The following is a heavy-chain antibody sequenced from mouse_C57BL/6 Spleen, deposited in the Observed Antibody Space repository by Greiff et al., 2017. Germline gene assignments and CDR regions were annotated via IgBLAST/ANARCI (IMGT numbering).Heavy chain of an antibody. CDR3: AIWDYGYVDPLAWFAD. J-gene: IGHJ3*01. CDR1: GYTFTSYW. CDR2: IHPSVSDT. D-gene: IGHD2-2*01. Sequence: VQLQQPGAELVKPGASVKVSCKASGYTFTSYWMPWVQQRPGQGLEWIGRIHPSVSDTNYNQKFKGKATLTVDKSCSTAYMKLSSLTSEDSAVYYCAIWDYGYVDPLAWFADWGKGIMVTVAA. V-gene: IGHV1-74*01.